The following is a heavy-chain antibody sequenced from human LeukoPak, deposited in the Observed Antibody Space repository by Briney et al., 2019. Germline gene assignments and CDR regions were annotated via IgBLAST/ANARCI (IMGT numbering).Heavy chain of an antibody. Sequence: GASVKVSCKASGGTFSSYAISWVRQAPGQGLEWMGGIISIFGTANYAQKFQGRVTITADESTSTAYMELSSLRSEDTAVYYCASVRYQLGYCSSTSCYSFDYWGQGTLVTVSS. CDR3: ASVRYQLGYCSSTSCYSFDY. CDR2: IISIFGTA. CDR1: GGTFSSYA. D-gene: IGHD2-2*02. V-gene: IGHV1-69*13. J-gene: IGHJ4*02.